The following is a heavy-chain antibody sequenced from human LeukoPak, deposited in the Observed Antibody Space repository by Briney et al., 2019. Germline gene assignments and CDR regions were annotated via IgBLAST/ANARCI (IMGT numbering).Heavy chain of an antibody. CDR1: GFTFGDYT. CDR2: IRSKAYGGTT. V-gene: IGHV3-49*03. CDR3: TRDPTSIAARKGWFDP. D-gene: IGHD6-6*01. Sequence: GGSLRLSCTASGFTFGDYTMSWFRQAPGKGLERVGFIRSKAYGGTTEYAASVKGRFTISRDDSKSIAHLQMNSLKTEDTAVYYCTRDPTSIAARKGWFDPWGQGTLVTVSS. J-gene: IGHJ5*02.